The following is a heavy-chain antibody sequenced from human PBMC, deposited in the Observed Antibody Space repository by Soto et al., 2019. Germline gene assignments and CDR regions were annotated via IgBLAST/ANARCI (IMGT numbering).Heavy chain of an antibody. D-gene: IGHD2-2*01. CDR1: GGSISSYY. J-gene: IGHJ5*02. Sequence: QVQLQESGPGLVKPSETLSLTCTVSGGSISSYYWSWIRQPPGKGLEWIGYIYYSGSTNYNPSLKSRVTISVDTSKNQFSLKLSSVTAADTAVYYCARLVARDWFDPWGQGTLVPVSS. CDR2: IYYSGST. V-gene: IGHV4-59*08. CDR3: ARLVARDWFDP.